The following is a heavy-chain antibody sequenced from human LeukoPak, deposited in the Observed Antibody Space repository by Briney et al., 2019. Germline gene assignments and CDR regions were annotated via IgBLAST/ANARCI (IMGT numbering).Heavy chain of an antibody. CDR2: IYYSGNT. Sequence: SETLSLTCTVSGGSISSSSYYWGWIRQPPGKGLEWIGYIYYSGNTNYNPSLKSRVTISVDTSKNQFSLKLSSVTAADTAVYYCARTRKTYYDSSGYYSAFDYWGQGILVTVSS. J-gene: IGHJ4*02. V-gene: IGHV4-61*05. D-gene: IGHD3-22*01. CDR3: ARTRKTYYDSSGYYSAFDY. CDR1: GGSISSSSYY.